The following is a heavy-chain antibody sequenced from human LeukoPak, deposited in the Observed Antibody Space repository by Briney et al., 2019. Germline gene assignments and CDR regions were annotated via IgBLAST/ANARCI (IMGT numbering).Heavy chain of an antibody. CDR3: ARTAGFGYCSSTSCYGAFDI. D-gene: IGHD2-2*03. V-gene: IGHV4-39*01. Sequence: SETLSLTCTVSGGSISSSSYYWGWIRQPPGKGLEWIGSIYYSGSTYYNPSLKSRVTISVDTSKNQFSLKLSSVTAADTAVYYCARTAGFGYCSSTSCYGAFDIWGQGTMVTVSS. CDR1: GGSISSSSYY. CDR2: IYYSGST. J-gene: IGHJ3*02.